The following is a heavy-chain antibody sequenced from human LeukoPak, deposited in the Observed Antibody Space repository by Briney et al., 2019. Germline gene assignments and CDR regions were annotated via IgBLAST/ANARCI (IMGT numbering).Heavy chain of an antibody. D-gene: IGHD1-20*01. CDR2: INHSGSP. J-gene: IGHJ6*03. Sequence: PSETLSLTCAVYGGSFSGYYWSWIRQPPGKGLECIGEINHSGSPNYNPSLKSRVTISVDTSKSQFSLKLSSVTAADTAVYYCAREVKSLTGAGNYYYFSYMDVWGKGTTVTVSS. V-gene: IGHV4-34*01. CDR1: GGSFSGYY. CDR3: AREVKSLTGAGNYYYFSYMDV.